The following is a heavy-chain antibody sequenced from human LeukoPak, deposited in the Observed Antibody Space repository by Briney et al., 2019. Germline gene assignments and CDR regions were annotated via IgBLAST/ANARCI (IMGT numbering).Heavy chain of an antibody. V-gene: IGHV3-33*01. J-gene: IGHJ3*02. Sequence: PGGSLRLSCAASGFTFSSYGMHWVRQAPGKGLEWVAVIWYDGSNKYYADSVKGRFTISRDNSENTLYLQMNSLRAEDTAVYYCAREAYYYDSSGSGAFDIWGQGTMVTVSS. CDR2: IWYDGSNK. CDR3: AREAYYYDSSGSGAFDI. CDR1: GFTFSSYG. D-gene: IGHD3-22*01.